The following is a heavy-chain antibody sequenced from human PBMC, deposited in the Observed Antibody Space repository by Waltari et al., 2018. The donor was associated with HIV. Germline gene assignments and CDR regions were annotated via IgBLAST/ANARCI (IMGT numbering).Heavy chain of an antibody. Sequence: EVQLVESGGFVVQPGGSLRLSCAASGLKFYDYGMHWVRQAPGKGLEWVALISWDGSSQYYADSVKGRFSISRDNNENSLYLQMNSLRTDDTALYFCANAASGRLDSWGQGTLVTVSS. D-gene: IGHD1-26*01. J-gene: IGHJ4*02. CDR3: ANAASGRLDS. CDR1: GLKFYDYG. V-gene: IGHV3-43D*03. CDR2: ISWDGSSQ.